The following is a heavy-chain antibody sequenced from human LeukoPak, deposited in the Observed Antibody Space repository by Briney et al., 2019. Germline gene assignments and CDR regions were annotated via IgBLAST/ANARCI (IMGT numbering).Heavy chain of an antibody. Sequence: AGGSPRLSCAASGFTFSSYDMHWVRQATGKGLEWVSAIGTAGDTYYPGSVKGRFTISRENAKNSLYLQMNSLRAGDTAVYYCARAAAGTLAFDIWGQGTMVTVSS. D-gene: IGHD6-13*01. CDR3: ARAAAGTLAFDI. CDR1: GFTFSSYD. J-gene: IGHJ3*02. CDR2: IGTAGDT. V-gene: IGHV3-13*01.